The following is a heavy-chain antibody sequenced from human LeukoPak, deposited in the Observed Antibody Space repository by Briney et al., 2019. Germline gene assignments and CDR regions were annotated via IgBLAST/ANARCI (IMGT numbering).Heavy chain of an antibody. V-gene: IGHV1-69*04. D-gene: IGHD6-19*01. CDR2: IIPILGMA. CDR3: ARGDLAGMAQGGYFQH. CDR1: GGTFSSYA. Sequence: SVTVSCKASGGTFSSYAIGWVRQAPGQGLEWMGKIIPILGMANHAQKFQGRVTITADKSTSTAYMELSSLRSEDTALYYCARGDLAGMAQGGYFQHCGQGTLVTVCS. J-gene: IGHJ1*01.